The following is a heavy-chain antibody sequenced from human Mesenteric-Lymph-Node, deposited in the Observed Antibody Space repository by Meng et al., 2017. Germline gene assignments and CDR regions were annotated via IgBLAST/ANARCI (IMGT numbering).Heavy chain of an antibody. CDR2: IFPDSGDT. V-gene: IGHV1-2*02. Sequence: ASVKVSCKASGYTFTAYYIHWVRQAPGQGLEWMGWIFPDSGDTNYAQAFQDRVTMTKDTSISTAYMELTSLRSDDTAVYYCATLTVGSGTYYPFWGQGTLVTVSS. J-gene: IGHJ4*02. D-gene: IGHD3-10*01. CDR1: GYTFTAYY. CDR3: ATLTVGSGTYYPF.